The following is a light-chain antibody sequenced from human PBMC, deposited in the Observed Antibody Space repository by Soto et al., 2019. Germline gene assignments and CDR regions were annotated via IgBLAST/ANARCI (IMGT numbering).Light chain of an antibody. CDR1: SSNIGNNY. CDR3: GTWDSSLTAAV. V-gene: IGLV1-51*01. J-gene: IGLJ3*02. CDR2: DNY. Sequence: QSLLTQPPSVSAAPGQKVTISCFGSSSNIGNNYVSWYQQLPGTAPKLLIYDNYKRPSGIPDRFSGSKSGTSATLGITGLQTGDEAGYYCGTWDSSLTAAVFGGGTKLTVL.